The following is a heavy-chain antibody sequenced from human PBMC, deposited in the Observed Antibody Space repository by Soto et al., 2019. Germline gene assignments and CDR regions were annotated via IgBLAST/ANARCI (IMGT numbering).Heavy chain of an antibody. CDR1: GASVRSGDYY. J-gene: IGHJ4*02. CDR3: VGTGTTDDY. Sequence: SETLCLTCSVSGASVRSGDYYWSCIRQAPGKGLEWIGYIYNSGGSYYNPSLKGRLTISIDTSKNQFSLKLNSVTAADTAIYYCVGTGTTDDYWGRGTLVTVSS. CDR2: IYNSGGS. D-gene: IGHD4-17*01. V-gene: IGHV4-30-4*01.